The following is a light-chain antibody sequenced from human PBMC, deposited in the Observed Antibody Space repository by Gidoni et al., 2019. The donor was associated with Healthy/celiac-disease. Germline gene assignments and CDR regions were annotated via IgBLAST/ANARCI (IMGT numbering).Light chain of an antibody. CDR1: QSVSSN. J-gene: IGKJ2*01. CDR2: GAS. Sequence: EIVMTQSPATLSVSPGARATLSCRASQSVSSNLAWYQQKPGHAPRLLIYGASTRATGIPARFSGSGSVTEFTLTISILQAEDFAVYYCQQYNNLPRTFGQGTKLEIK. V-gene: IGKV3-15*01. CDR3: QQYNNLPRT.